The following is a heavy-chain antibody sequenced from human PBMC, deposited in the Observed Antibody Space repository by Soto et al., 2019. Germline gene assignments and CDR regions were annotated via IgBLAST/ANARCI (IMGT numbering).Heavy chain of an antibody. J-gene: IGHJ4*02. Sequence: GESLKISCKGSGYMFTNYWIGWARQMPGKGLEWMGIINPGDSDTRYSPSFQGQVTISADKSISTAYLQWSSLKASDTAMYFCARSSTAGTAGDYWGQGTLVTVSS. V-gene: IGHV5-51*01. CDR3: ARSSTAGTAGDY. CDR1: GYMFTNYW. CDR2: INPGDSDT. D-gene: IGHD6-19*01.